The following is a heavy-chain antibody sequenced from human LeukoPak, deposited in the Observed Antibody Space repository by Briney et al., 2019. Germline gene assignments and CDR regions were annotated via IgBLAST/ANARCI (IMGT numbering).Heavy chain of an antibody. CDR1: GFTFRSYV. Sequence: GESLRLSCAAPGFTFRSYVMSWIRQAPGKGLEWVSAISDSGGSTHYADSVKGRFTTSRDNSRNTLYLQMNSLRAEDTAVYYCAKGSADSRPYYFDYWGQGTLVTVSS. V-gene: IGHV3-23*01. CDR3: AKGSADSRPYYFDY. D-gene: IGHD6-13*01. CDR2: ISDSGGST. J-gene: IGHJ4*02.